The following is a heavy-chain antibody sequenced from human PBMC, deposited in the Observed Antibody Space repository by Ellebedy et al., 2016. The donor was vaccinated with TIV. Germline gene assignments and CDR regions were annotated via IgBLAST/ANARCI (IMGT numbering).Heavy chain of an antibody. D-gene: IGHD6-13*01. Sequence: GESLKISXAASGFTFRSYAMHWVRQAPGKGLEWVAVISYDGSNKYYADSVKGRFTISRDNSKNTLYLQMNSLRAEDTAVYYCARDSSYSSSWYGPYYYYYGMDVWGQGTTVTVSS. J-gene: IGHJ6*02. V-gene: IGHV3-30-3*01. CDR3: ARDSSYSSSWYGPYYYYYGMDV. CDR2: ISYDGSNK. CDR1: GFTFRSYA.